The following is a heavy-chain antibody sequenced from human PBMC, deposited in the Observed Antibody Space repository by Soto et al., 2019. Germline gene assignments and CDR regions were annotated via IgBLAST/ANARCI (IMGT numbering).Heavy chain of an antibody. CDR1: GYSFTKFD. J-gene: IGHJ4*02. D-gene: IGHD6-6*01. V-gene: IGHV1-8*01. CDR2: LNPKSGNT. Sequence: QVQLVQSGAEVKEPGASVRVSCKASGYSFTKFDINWVRQAPGQGLEWMGWLNPKSGNTGYAQNLQGRVTMTRDTSISTAYMELRSLRSEDTALYYCARVTASSSDFDYWGQGTLVTVSS. CDR3: ARVTASSSDFDY.